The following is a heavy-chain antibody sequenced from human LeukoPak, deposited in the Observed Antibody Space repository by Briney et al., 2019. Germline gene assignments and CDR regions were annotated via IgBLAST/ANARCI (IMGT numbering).Heavy chain of an antibody. V-gene: IGHV3-30*02. J-gene: IGHJ4*02. D-gene: IGHD5-18*01. Sequence: GRSLRLSCAASGFTFTSYGMEWVRQAPGKGLEWVAFIRYDGSNKYYADSVKGRFTISRDNSKNTLYLQMNSLRAEDTSVFYCAKDRGYSYGSPDYWGQGTLVTVSS. CDR3: AKDRGYSYGSPDY. CDR1: GFTFTSYG. CDR2: IRYDGSNK.